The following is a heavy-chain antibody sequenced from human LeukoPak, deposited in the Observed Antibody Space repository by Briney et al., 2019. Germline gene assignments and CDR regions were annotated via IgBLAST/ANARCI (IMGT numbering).Heavy chain of an antibody. D-gene: IGHD4-17*01. CDR1: GGTFSSYA. CDR3: ARDPYGDYADY. J-gene: IGHJ4*02. V-gene: IGHV1-69*06. Sequence: GASVKVSCKASGGTFSSYAISWVRQAPGQGLEWMGRIIPIFGTANYAQKFQGRVTITADKSTSTAYMELSSLRSEDTAVYYCARDPYGDYADYWGQGTLVTVSS. CDR2: IIPIFGTA.